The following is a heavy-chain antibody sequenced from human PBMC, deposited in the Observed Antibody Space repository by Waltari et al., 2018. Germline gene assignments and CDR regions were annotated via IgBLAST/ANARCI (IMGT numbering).Heavy chain of an antibody. CDR3: ARGNYDYVWGSYPFDY. V-gene: IGHV1-69*12. J-gene: IGHJ4*02. CDR2: IIPSFGTE. CDR1: GGTFSSYA. Sequence: QVQLVQSGAEVKKPGSSVKVSCKASGGTFSSYAISWVRQAPGQGLEWMGGIIPSFGTENYAQKFQGRVTSNADESTSTAYMELSSLRSEDTAVYYCARGNYDYVWGSYPFDYWGQGTLVTVSS. D-gene: IGHD3-16*02.